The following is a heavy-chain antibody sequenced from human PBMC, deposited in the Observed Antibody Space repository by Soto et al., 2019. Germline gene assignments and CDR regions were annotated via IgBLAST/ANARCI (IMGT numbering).Heavy chain of an antibody. Sequence: PSETLSLTCTVSGGSISSYYWSWIRQPAGKGLEWIGRIYTSGSTNYNPSLKSRVTMSVDTSKNQSSLKLSSVTAADTAVYYCARDPTIYDSSGYYPWGQGNPVTVSS. V-gene: IGHV4-4*07. CDR2: IYTSGST. CDR3: ARDPTIYDSSGYYP. D-gene: IGHD3-22*01. J-gene: IGHJ5*02. CDR1: GGSISSYY.